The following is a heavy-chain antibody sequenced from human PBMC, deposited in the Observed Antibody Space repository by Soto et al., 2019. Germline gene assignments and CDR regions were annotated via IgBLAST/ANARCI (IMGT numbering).Heavy chain of an antibody. CDR3: ARDAPPPELRFLEWHNYDYNGMDV. CDR2: ISCYNGKT. V-gene: IGHV1-18*01. J-gene: IGHJ6*02. CDR1: GYSFTAYG. Sequence: QVQVVQSGDEVKETGASVRVSCKTSGYSFTAYGISWVRQAPGQGLEWMGWISCYNGKTKYAQKVQGRVTMTTDTSTSTAYMEVRRLRSDATAIYYCARDAPPPELRFLEWHNYDYNGMDVWGQVTTVTVSS. D-gene: IGHD3-3*01.